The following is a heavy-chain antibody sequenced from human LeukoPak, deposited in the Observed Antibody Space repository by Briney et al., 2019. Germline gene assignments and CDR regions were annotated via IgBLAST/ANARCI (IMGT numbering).Heavy chain of an antibody. V-gene: IGHV3-48*03. J-gene: IGHJ4*02. Sequence: GGSLRLSCAASGFTFSTYEMNWVRQAPGKGLEWVSFISNVGNTIYYADSVKGRFTISRDNAKNSLYLQMNRLRDEDTAVYYCVRESYVTMIIGDYWGQGTLVTVSS. CDR1: GFTFSTYE. CDR2: ISNVGNTI. D-gene: IGHD3-22*01. CDR3: VRESYVTMIIGDY.